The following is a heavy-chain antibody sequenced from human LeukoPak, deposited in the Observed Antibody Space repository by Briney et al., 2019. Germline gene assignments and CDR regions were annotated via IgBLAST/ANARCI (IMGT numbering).Heavy chain of an antibody. V-gene: IGHV3-30-3*01. CDR1: GFTFSSYA. Sequence: GRSLRLSCAASGFTFSSYAMHWVRQAPGKGLEWVAVISYDGSNKYYADSMKGRFTISRDNSKNTLYLQMNSLRAEDTAVYYCARDPYDILTGIFGYWGQGTLVTVSS. D-gene: IGHD3-9*01. CDR3: ARDPYDILTGIFGY. J-gene: IGHJ4*02. CDR2: ISYDGSNK.